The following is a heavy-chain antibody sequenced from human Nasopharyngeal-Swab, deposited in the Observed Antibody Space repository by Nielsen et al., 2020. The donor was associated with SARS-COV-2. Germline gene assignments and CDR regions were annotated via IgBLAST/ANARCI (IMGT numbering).Heavy chain of an antibody. V-gene: IGHV1-46*01. J-gene: IGHJ6*02. CDR2: INPTDGRT. CDR1: GYTFTCYY. CDR3: ARVLPFRITGTSGMDV. Sequence: ASVKVSCRASGYTFTCYYLHWVRQAPGQGLEWMGIINPTDGRTSYAQKFEGRVTMTRVTSTSTVYMELNSLRSEDTAVYYCARVLPFRITGTSGMDVWGQGTTVTVSS. D-gene: IGHD1-7*01.